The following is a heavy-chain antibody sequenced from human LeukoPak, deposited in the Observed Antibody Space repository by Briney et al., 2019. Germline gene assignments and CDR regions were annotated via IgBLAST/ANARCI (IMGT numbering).Heavy chain of an antibody. Sequence: GGSLRLSCATAGFTFSRYAMSWVRQAPGKGLEWVSGLSNSGGSTYYADSVKGRFTISRDNSKNTLYLQMDNLRAEDTAVYYCAKDGIAGADNSHFDNWGQGTLVTVSS. V-gene: IGHV3-23*01. CDR2: LSNSGGST. D-gene: IGHD4-23*01. CDR3: AKDGIAGADNSHFDN. J-gene: IGHJ4*02. CDR1: GFTFSRYA.